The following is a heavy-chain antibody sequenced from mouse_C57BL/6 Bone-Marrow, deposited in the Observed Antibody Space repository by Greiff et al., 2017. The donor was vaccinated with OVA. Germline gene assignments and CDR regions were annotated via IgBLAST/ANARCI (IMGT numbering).Heavy chain of an antibody. V-gene: IGHV1-64*01. Sequence: QVQLQQPGAELVKPGASVKLSCKASGYTFTSYWMHWVKQRPGQGLEWIGLIHPNSGSTNYNEKFKSKATLTVDKSSSTAYMQLSILTSEDSAVYYWARKVSNYDAMDYWGKGTSVTVSS. CDR2: IHPNSGST. J-gene: IGHJ4*01. CDR3: ARKVSNYDAMDY. CDR1: GYTFTSYW. D-gene: IGHD2-5*01.